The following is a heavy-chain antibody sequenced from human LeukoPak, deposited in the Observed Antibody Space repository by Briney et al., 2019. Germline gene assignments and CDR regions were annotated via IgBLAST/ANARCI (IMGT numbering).Heavy chain of an antibody. V-gene: IGHV1-24*01. CDR3: ATVGTPGAFDI. Sequence: ASVKVSCKASGYTFATYYLNWVRQAPGKGLEWMGGFDPEDGETIYAQKFQGRVTMTEDTSTDTAYMELSSLRSEDTAVYYCATVGTPGAFDIWGQGTMVTVSS. J-gene: IGHJ3*02. CDR2: FDPEDGET. D-gene: IGHD1-1*01. CDR1: GYTFATYY.